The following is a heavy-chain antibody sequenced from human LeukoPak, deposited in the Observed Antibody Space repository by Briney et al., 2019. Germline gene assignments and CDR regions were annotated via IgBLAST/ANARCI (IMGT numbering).Heavy chain of an antibody. CDR1: GDSISSSY. J-gene: IGHJ4*02. CDR2: IYSSGIT. V-gene: IGHV4-4*07. D-gene: IGHD1-14*01. CDR3: ARLNNRVLFDS. Sequence: SETLSLTCTVSGDSISSSYWSWIRQPAGKGLEWIRRIYSSGITNYNPSLNSRDTMSLDTSKNQFSLKLNSVIAADTALYYCARLNNRVLFDSWGQGTLVTVSS.